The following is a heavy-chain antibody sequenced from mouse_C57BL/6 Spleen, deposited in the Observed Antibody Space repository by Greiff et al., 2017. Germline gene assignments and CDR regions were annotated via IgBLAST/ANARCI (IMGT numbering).Heavy chain of an antibody. Sequence: EVKVVESGGGLVKPGGSLKLSCAASGFTFSSYAMSWVRQTPEKRLEWVATISDGGSYTYYPDNVKGRFTISRDNAKNNLYLQMSHLKSEDTAMYYCARDRQLGYWGQGTSVTVSS. CDR3: ARDRQLGY. CDR1: GFTFSSYA. V-gene: IGHV5-4*01. D-gene: IGHD3-2*01. J-gene: IGHJ4*01. CDR2: ISDGGSYT.